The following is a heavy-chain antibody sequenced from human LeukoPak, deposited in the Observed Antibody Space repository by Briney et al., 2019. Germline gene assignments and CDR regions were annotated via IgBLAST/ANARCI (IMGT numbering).Heavy chain of an antibody. V-gene: IGHV4-34*01. D-gene: IGHD2-15*01. CDR3: ARHEDILDY. Sequence: SETLSLTCAVYGGSFSGYYWSWIRQPPGKGLEWIGEINHSGSTNYNPSLKSRVTISVDTSKNQFSAVTAVYYCARHEDILDYWGQGTLVTVSS. CDR2: INHSGST. J-gene: IGHJ4*02. CDR1: GGSFSGYY.